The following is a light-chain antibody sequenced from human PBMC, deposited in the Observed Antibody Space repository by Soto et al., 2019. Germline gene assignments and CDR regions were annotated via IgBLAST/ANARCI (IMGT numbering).Light chain of an antibody. CDR1: QSVSSN. CDR3: QQYNNWPRT. J-gene: IGKJ1*01. Sequence: EIVMTLSPAALSVSPGERATLSCRASQSVSSNLAWYQQKPGQAPRLLIYGASTRATGIPARFSGSGSGTEFTLTISSLQSEDFAVDYCQQYNNWPRTFGQGTKVDIK. CDR2: GAS. V-gene: IGKV3-15*01.